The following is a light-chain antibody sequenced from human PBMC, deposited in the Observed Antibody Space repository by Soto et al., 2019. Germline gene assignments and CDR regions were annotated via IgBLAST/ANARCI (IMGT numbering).Light chain of an antibody. CDR3: QQYNRYWT. V-gene: IGKV1-5*03. CDR2: KAS. Sequence: DIQMTQAPSTVSASVGDRVTITCRASQSISTWLAWYQHKPGEDPKLLSYKASSLESGVPERFSGSGSGTEFTLNLSSLEPDDFANNDCQQYNRYWTFGQGPKVE. CDR1: QSISTW. J-gene: IGKJ1*01.